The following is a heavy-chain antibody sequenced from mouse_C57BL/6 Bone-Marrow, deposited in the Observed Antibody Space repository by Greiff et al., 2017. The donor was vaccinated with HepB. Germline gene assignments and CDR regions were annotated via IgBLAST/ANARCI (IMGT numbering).Heavy chain of an antibody. J-gene: IGHJ2*01. CDR3: ARDSYDGPYFDY. Sequence: EVMLVESEGGLVQPGSSMKLSCTASGFTFSDYYMAWVRQVPEKGLEWVANINYDGSSTYYLDSLKSRFIISRDNAKNILYLQMSSLKSEDTATYYCARDSYDGPYFDYWGQGTTLTVSS. V-gene: IGHV5-16*01. CDR1: GFTFSDYY. CDR2: INYDGSST. D-gene: IGHD2-3*01.